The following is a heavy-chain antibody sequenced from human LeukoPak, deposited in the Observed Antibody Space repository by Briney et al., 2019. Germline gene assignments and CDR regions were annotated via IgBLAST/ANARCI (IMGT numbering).Heavy chain of an antibody. J-gene: IGHJ4*02. V-gene: IGHV3-15*01. CDR2: IKTKTDGGTT. Sequence: GGSLRLSCAASGFTLSKVWMSWVRQAPGKGLEWVGRIKTKTDGGTTEYAAPVRGRFIISRDDSEDTLYLQMNSLKTEDTAVYCCTTVDYGDLTPAASSDYWGQGTLVTVSS. D-gene: IGHD4-17*01. CDR3: TTVDYGDLTPAASSDY. CDR1: GFTLSKVW.